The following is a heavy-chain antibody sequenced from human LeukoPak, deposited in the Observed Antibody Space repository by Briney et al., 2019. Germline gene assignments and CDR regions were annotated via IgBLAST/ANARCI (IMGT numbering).Heavy chain of an antibody. J-gene: IGHJ2*01. CDR2: IKQDGSEK. V-gene: IGHV3-7*01. CDR3: ARDAGGSRPGAYWYFDL. D-gene: IGHD2-15*01. Sequence: GGSLRLSCAASGFTFTSYWMSWVRQTPGRGLEWVVNIKQDGSEKYYVDSVKGRFTISRDNAKNSLYLQMNSLRAEDTAVYYCARDAGGSRPGAYWYFDLWGRGTLVTVSS. CDR1: GFTFTSYW.